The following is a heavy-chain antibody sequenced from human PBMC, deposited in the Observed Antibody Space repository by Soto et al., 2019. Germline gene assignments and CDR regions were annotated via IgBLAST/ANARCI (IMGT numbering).Heavy chain of an antibody. D-gene: IGHD6-19*01. CDR3: AKVRYSSPMGYYYGLDV. V-gene: IGHV1-69*13. J-gene: IGHJ6*02. CDR1: RVAFSKFI. Sequence: SVKISCKASRVAFSKFIVTWVRQAPGLGLEWVGGIIPIFGTANYAQKFQGRVTISADESTSTSYMEVNNLRSEDTAVYYCAKVRYSSPMGYYYGLDVWGQGTTVTVSS. CDR2: IIPIFGTA.